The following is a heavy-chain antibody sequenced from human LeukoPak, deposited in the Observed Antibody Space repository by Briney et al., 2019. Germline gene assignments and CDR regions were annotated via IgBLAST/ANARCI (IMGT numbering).Heavy chain of an antibody. J-gene: IGHJ4*02. CDR3: AKGPTYSSSSLFDY. D-gene: IGHD6-6*01. V-gene: IGHV3-9*03. CDR1: GFTFHDYA. CDR2: ISWNGGTI. Sequence: GRSLRLSCAASGFTFHDYAMHWVRQAPGKGLEWFSGISWNGGTIDYADSVKGRFTISRDNAKNSLYLQMNSLRPGDMALYYCAKGPTYSSSSLFDYWGQGILVAVSS.